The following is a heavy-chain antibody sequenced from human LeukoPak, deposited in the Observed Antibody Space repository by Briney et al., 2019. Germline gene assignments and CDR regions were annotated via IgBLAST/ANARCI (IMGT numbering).Heavy chain of an antibody. V-gene: IGHV3-30-3*01. CDR3: ARAFQRDTFDY. CDR1: GFTFTTYA. D-gene: IGHD5-24*01. J-gene: IGHJ4*02. CDR2: ISYDGSQK. Sequence: QTGGSLRLSCATSGFTFTTYAIHWVRQAPGKGLEWVAVISYDGSQKYYADSVKGRSTISRDNSKNTVYLQMDSLRSEDTALYYCARAFQRDTFDYWGQGTLVTVSS.